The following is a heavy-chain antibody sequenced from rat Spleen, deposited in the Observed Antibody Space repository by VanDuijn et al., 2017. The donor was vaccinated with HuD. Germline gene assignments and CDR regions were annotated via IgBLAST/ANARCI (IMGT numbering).Heavy chain of an antibody. D-gene: IGHD1-2*01. J-gene: IGHJ2*01. Sequence: EVQLVESGGGLVKPGRSLKLSCAASGFIFSDYYVAWVRQAPTKGLEWVASISTSGGSTYYRDSVKGRFTISRDNAKSTLYLQVDSLRSEDTATYYCARADIASISTDGIWGQGVMVTVSS. CDR3: ARADIASISTDGI. V-gene: IGHV5S23*01. CDR2: ISTSGGST. CDR1: GFIFSDYY.